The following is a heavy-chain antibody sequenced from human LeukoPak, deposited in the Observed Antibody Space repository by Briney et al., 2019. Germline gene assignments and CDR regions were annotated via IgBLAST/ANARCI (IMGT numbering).Heavy chain of an antibody. CDR1: GGSISSGGYY. V-gene: IGHV4-31*03. Sequence: SSQTLSLTCTVSGGSISSGGYYWSWIRPHPGKGLEWIGYIYYSGSTYYNPSLKSRVTISVDTSKNQFSLKLSSVTAADTAVYYCAREPQGLVLRGSWFDPWGQGTLVTVSS. CDR3: AREPQGLVLRGSWFDP. D-gene: IGHD2-8*02. J-gene: IGHJ5*02. CDR2: IYYSGST.